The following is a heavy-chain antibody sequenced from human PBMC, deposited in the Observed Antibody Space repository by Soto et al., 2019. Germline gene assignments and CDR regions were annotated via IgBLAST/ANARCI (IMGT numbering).Heavy chain of an antibody. Sequence: QDHLVQSGAEVKKPGASVKVSCKGSGYAFTTYGITWVRQAPGQGLEWMGWISAHNGNTNYAQKLQGRVTVTRDTSTSTAYMELRSLRSDDTAVYYCARGRYGDYWGQGALVTVSS. CDR2: ISAHNGNT. CDR3: ARGRYGDY. V-gene: IGHV1-18*01. D-gene: IGHD1-1*01. J-gene: IGHJ4*02. CDR1: GYAFTTYG.